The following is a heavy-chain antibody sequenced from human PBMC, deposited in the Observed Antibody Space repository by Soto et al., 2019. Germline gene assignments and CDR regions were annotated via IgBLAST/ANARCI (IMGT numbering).Heavy chain of an antibody. D-gene: IGHD4-4*01. CDR3: ARHNRDYSNYPHTNWFDP. J-gene: IGHJ5*02. CDR2: MYYSGST. CDR1: GGSISSSSYY. V-gene: IGHV4-39*01. Sequence: SETLSLTCSVSGGSISSSSYYWGWIRQPPGKGLEWIGSMYYSGSTYYNPSLKSRVTISVDTSKNQFSLKLSSVTAADTAVYYCARHNRDYSNYPHTNWFDPWCQGTLVTVSS.